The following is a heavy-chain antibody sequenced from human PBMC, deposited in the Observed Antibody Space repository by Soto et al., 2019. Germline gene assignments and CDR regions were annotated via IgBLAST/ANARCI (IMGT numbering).Heavy chain of an antibody. J-gene: IGHJ4*03. CDR2: LWHDGSNR. Sequence: QVQLVESGGGVVLPGGSLRLSCTASGFTLTNFAMHWVRQAPGKGLEWVALLWHDGSNRYYLDSVKGRFTISRDTSKNTLYLDMTGLRVEDAALYYCARDPRSIGYLDFWGQGTPVTVSS. D-gene: IGHD3-22*01. CDR1: GFTLTNFA. CDR3: ARDPRSIGYLDF. V-gene: IGHV3-30*02.